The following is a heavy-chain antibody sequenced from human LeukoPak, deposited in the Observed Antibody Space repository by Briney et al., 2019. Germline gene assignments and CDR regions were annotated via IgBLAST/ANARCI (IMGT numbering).Heavy chain of an antibody. Sequence: PGGSLRLSCAASGFTFSSYSMSWVRQAPGKGLEWVSGISVSGHKTYHADSVKGRFTISRDNSKNMVYLQMNSLRAEDTAVYYCAELGITMIGGVWGKGTTVTISS. J-gene: IGHJ6*04. CDR2: ISVSGHKT. CDR1: GFTFSSYS. CDR3: AELGITMIGGV. V-gene: IGHV3-23*01. D-gene: IGHD3-10*02.